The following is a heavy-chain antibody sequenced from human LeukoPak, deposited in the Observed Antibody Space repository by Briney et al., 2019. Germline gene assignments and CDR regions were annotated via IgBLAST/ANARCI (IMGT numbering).Heavy chain of an antibody. CDR2: ISYDGSNK. CDR1: GFTFSSYA. D-gene: IGHD4-17*01. J-gene: IGHJ4*02. Sequence: GGSLRLSCAASGFTFSSYAMHWVRQAPGKGLEWVAVISYDGSNKYYADSVKGRFTISRDNSKNTLYLQMNSLRAEDTAVYYCARRPDYGDYLRRSYWGQGTLVTVSS. V-gene: IGHV3-30-3*01. CDR3: ARRPDYGDYLRRSY.